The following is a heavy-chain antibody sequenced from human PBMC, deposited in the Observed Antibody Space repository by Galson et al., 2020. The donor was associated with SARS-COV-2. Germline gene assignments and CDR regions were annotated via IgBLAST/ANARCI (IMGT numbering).Heavy chain of an antibody. D-gene: IGHD2-21*01. Sequence: ALHGESLKISCAASGFTFSSYWMHWVRQAPGKGLVWVSRIYSEGSSTSYADSVKGRFTISGDNAKNTLYLQMNSLRAEDTAVYYCARGVMGNDCFVDLGQGTLVTVSS. CDR3: ARGVMGNDCFVD. CDR2: IYSEGSST. V-gene: IGHV3-74*01. J-gene: IGHJ4*02. CDR1: GFTFSSYW.